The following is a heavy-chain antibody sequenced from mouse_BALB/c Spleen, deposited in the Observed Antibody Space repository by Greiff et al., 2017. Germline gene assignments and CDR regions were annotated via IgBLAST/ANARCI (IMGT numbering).Heavy chain of an antibody. V-gene: IGHV1-20*02. Sequence: VQLQQSGPELVKPGASVKISCKASGYSFTGYFMNWVMQSHGKSLEWIGRINPYNGDTFYNQKFKGKATLTVDKSSSTAHMELRSLASEDSAVYYCARCGNYHYAMDYWGQGTSVTVSS. CDR2: INPYNGDT. CDR1: GYSFTGYF. J-gene: IGHJ4*01. D-gene: IGHD2-1*01. CDR3: ARCGNYHYAMDY.